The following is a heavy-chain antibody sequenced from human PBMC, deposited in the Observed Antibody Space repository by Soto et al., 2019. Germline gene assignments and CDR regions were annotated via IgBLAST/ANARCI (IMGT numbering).Heavy chain of an antibody. CDR1: GLTFSSYA. V-gene: IGHV3-23*01. D-gene: IGHD3-10*01. Sequence: GSLRLSCAPAGLTFSSYAMSWVRQAPGKGLEWVSAISGSGGSTYYADSVKGRFTISRDNSKNTLYLQMNSLRAEDTAVYYCAKDWFGGPFDYWGQGTLVTVSS. CDR2: ISGSGGST. J-gene: IGHJ4*02. CDR3: AKDWFGGPFDY.